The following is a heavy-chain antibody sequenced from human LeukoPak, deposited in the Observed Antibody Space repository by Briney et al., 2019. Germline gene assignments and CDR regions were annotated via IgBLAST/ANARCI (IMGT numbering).Heavy chain of an antibody. CDR2: INHSGST. Sequence: PSETLSLTCAVYGGSFSGYYWSWIRQPPGKGLEWIGEINHSGSTNYNPSLKSRVTISVDTSKNQFSLKLSSETAADTAVYYCARELGSVSTYRSWGQGTLVTVSS. D-gene: IGHD2-8*01. J-gene: IGHJ5*02. CDR3: ARELGSVSTYRS. CDR1: GGSFSGYY. V-gene: IGHV4-34*01.